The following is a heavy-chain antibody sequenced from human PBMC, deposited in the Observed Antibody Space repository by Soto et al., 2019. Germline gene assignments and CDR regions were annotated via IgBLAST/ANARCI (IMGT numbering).Heavy chain of an antibody. J-gene: IGHJ4*02. CDR2: IYHSGST. CDR1: GGSISSGGYS. V-gene: IGHV4-30-2*01. D-gene: IGHD6-19*01. CDR3: ARGGWAVAGTSYYFDY. Sequence: QLQLQESGSGLVKPSQTLCLTCAVSGGSISSGGYSWSWIRQPPGKGLEWIGYIYHSGSTYYNPSLKSRVTISVDRSKNQFSLKLSSVTAADTAVYYCARGGWAVAGTSYYFDYWGQGTLVTVSS.